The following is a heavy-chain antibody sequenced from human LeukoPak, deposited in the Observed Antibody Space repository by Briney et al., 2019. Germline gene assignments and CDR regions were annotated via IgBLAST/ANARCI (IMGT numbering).Heavy chain of an antibody. CDR3: ARADAWFGRIDY. CDR2: IIPIFGTA. Sequence: ASVKVSCTASGGTFSSYAISWVRQAPGQGLEWMGGIIPIFGTANYAQKFQGRVTITADESTSTAYMELSSLRSEDTAVYYCARADAWFGRIDYWGRGTLVTVSS. CDR1: GGTFSSYA. D-gene: IGHD3-10*01. J-gene: IGHJ4*02. V-gene: IGHV1-69*13.